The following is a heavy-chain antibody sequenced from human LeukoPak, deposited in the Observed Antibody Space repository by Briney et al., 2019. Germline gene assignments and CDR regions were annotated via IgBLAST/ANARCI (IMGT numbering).Heavy chain of an antibody. Sequence: LTGGYLRLSCAASGFTFSSYSMHWVRQAPGEGLEWVAVISYDGSNKYYADSVKGRFTISRDNSKNTLYLQMNSLRAEDTAVYYCAKTPDSSSWYSGYYYYGMDVWGQGTTVTVSS. D-gene: IGHD6-13*01. J-gene: IGHJ6*02. V-gene: IGHV3-30*18. CDR2: ISYDGSNK. CDR1: GFTFSSYS. CDR3: AKTPDSSSWYSGYYYYGMDV.